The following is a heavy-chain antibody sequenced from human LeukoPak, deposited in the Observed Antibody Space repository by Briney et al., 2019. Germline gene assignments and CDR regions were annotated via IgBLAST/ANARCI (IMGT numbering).Heavy chain of an antibody. Sequence: KPSETLSLTCTVSGGSISSSSYYWGWIRQPPGKGLEWIGSIYYSGSTYYNPSLKSRVTISVDTSKNQFSLKLSSVTAADTAVYYCARVDYGDYFGYWGQGTLVTVSS. J-gene: IGHJ4*02. CDR2: IYYSGST. V-gene: IGHV4-39*07. CDR1: GGSISSSSYY. D-gene: IGHD4-17*01. CDR3: ARVDYGDYFGY.